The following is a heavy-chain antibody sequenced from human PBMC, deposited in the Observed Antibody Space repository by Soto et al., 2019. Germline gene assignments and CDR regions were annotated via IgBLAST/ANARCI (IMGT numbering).Heavy chain of an antibody. CDR3: ARGIRGSRGYCSGGSCYLGY. J-gene: IGHJ4*02. V-gene: IGHV4-34*01. D-gene: IGHD2-15*01. Sequence: QVQLQQWGAGLLKPSETLSLTCAVYGGSFSGYYWSWIRQPPGKGLEWIGEINHSGSTNYNPSLKSRVTISVDTSKNQFSLKRSSVTAADTAVYYCARGIRGSRGYCSGGSCYLGYWGQGTLVTVSS. CDR2: INHSGST. CDR1: GGSFSGYY.